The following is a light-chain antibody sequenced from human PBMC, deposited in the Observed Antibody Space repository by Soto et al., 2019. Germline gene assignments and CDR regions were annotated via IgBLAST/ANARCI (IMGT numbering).Light chain of an antibody. Sequence: LTQPPSASGSPGQSVTISCTGTKNDIGFYDFVSWYQHPPGKAPRLIIYEVVQRPSGVPDRFSGSKSGNTASLTVSGLQAADEADYFCKSYAGSNTYVFGSGTKVTVL. CDR3: KSYAGSNTYV. J-gene: IGLJ1*01. V-gene: IGLV2-8*01. CDR2: EVV. CDR1: KNDIGFYDF.